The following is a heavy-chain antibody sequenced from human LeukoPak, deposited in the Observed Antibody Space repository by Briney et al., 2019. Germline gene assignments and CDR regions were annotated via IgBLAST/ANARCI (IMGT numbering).Heavy chain of an antibody. J-gene: IGHJ6*03. Sequence: PSETLSLTCTVSGGSISSSSYYWGRIRQPPGKGLEWIGSIYYSGSTYYNPSLKSRVTISVDTSKNQFSLKLSSVTAADTAVYYCARGYCSGGSCYSSYYYSYMDVWGKGTTVTVSS. V-gene: IGHV4-39*07. D-gene: IGHD2-15*01. CDR2: IYYSGST. CDR3: ARGYCSGGSCYSSYYYSYMDV. CDR1: GGSISSSSYY.